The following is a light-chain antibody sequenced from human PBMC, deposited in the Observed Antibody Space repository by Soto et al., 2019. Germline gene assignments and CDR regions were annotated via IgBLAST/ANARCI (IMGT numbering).Light chain of an antibody. CDR1: SSNIGSDT. CDR2: TND. J-gene: IGLJ2*01. V-gene: IGLV1-44*01. Sequence: QSVLTQPPSASGTPGQRVTISCSGSSSNIGSDTVNWYQQFPGTAPKLLIYTNDQRPSGVPDRISGSKSGTSASLAISGLQFEDEADYYCASWDDSLNGPVFGGGTKVTVL. CDR3: ASWDDSLNGPV.